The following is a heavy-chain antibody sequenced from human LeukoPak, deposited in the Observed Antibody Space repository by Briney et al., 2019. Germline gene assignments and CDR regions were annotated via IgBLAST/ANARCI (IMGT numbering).Heavy chain of an antibody. CDR1: GFNFGLFA. CDR3: VRDRYESGTFPDY. V-gene: IGHV3-9*01. Sequence: PGRSLRLSCAASGFNFGLFAMRWVRQPPGKGLEWVSSISWDSATIAYVDSVRGRFTVSRDSAKNSLYLQMTNLRPHDTALYYCVRDRYESGTFPDYWGQGTLVTVSS. J-gene: IGHJ4*02. CDR2: ISWDSATI. D-gene: IGHD3-22*01.